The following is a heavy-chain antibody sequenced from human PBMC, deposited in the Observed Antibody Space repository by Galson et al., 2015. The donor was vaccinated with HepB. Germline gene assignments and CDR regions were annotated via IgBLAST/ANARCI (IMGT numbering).Heavy chain of an antibody. Sequence: SVKVSCKASGYTFTSYYMHWVRQAPGQGLEWMGIINPSGGSTSYAQEFQGRVTMTRDTSTSTVYMELSSLRSEDTAVYYCARDLKITMVRGGEDYFDYWGQGTLVTVSS. D-gene: IGHD3-10*01. V-gene: IGHV1-46*01. CDR3: ARDLKITMVRGGEDYFDY. J-gene: IGHJ4*02. CDR1: GYTFTSYY. CDR2: INPSGGST.